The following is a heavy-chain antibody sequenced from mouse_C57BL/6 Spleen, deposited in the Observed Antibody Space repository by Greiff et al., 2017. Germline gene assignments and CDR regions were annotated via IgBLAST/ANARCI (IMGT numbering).Heavy chain of an antibody. J-gene: IGHJ3*01. V-gene: IGHV2-2*01. CDR1: GFSLTSYG. Sequence: VKLMESGPGLVQPSQSLSITCTVSGFSLTSYGVHWVRQSPGKGLEWLGVIWSGGSTAYNAAFISRLSISKDNSKSQGFSKMNRLQADDTAIYYCARKIYYCGSSYSAWFAYWGQGTLVTVSA. CDR2: IWSGGST. CDR3: ARKIYYCGSSYSAWFAY. D-gene: IGHD1-1*01.